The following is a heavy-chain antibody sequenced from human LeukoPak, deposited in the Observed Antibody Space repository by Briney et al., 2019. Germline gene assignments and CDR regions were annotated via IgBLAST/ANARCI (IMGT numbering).Heavy chain of an antibody. CDR2: ISGSGGST. V-gene: IGHV3-23*01. J-gene: IGHJ6*03. Sequence: GGSLRLSCAASGFTFSSYAMSWVRQAPGKGLEWVSAISGSGGSTYYADSVKGRSTISRDNSKNTLYLQMNSLRAEDTAVYYCAKNPKPNCSSTSCYFMSYYYYYMDVWGKGTTVTVSS. D-gene: IGHD2-2*01. CDR3: AKNPKPNCSSTSCYFMSYYYYYMDV. CDR1: GFTFSSYA.